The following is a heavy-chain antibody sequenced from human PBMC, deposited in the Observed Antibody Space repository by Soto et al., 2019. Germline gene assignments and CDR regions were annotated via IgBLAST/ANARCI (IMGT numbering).Heavy chain of an antibody. V-gene: IGHV3-74*01. D-gene: IGHD6-6*01. CDR1: GFTFSNHW. J-gene: IGHJ3*01. CDR3: ARRRSKSSRGFDL. Sequence: EVQLVESGGGLVQPGGSLRLSCVASGFTFSNHWMHWVRQSPGQGLSGVSRVNEVGTITDYANFVEGRFTISRDNAKNTLSLQMNNLRAEDSALYYCARRRSKSSRGFDLWGQGTMVTVSS. CDR2: VNEVGTIT.